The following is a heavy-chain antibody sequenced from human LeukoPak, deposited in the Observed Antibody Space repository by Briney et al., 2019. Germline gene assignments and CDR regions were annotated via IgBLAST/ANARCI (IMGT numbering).Heavy chain of an antibody. Sequence: GGSLRLSCAASGFTFSSYWMSWVRQAPGKGLEWVANIKPDGSEKYYVDSVKGRFTISRDKAKNSVYLQMNSLRAEDTAVYYCAELGITMIGGVWGKGTTVTISS. V-gene: IGHV3-7*01. CDR2: IKPDGSEK. CDR1: GFTFSSYW. J-gene: IGHJ6*04. CDR3: AELGITMIGGV. D-gene: IGHD3-10*02.